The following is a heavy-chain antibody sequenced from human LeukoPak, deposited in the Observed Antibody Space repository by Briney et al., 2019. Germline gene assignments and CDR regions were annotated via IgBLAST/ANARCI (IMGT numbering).Heavy chain of an antibody. J-gene: IGHJ6*02. CDR2: MNPNSGNT. Sequence: EASVKVSCKASGYSFTSYDINWVRQATGQGLERMGWMNPNSGNTGYAQNFQGRGTMTRNTSINTACMALRSLTSNDTAVYYCARLTRYYSGMDVWGQGTTVTVSS. D-gene: IGHD1-14*01. CDR1: GYSFTSYD. V-gene: IGHV1-8*01. CDR3: ARLTRYYSGMDV.